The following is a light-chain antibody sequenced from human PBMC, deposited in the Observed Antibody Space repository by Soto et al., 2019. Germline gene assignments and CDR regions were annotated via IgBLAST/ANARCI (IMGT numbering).Light chain of an antibody. Sequence: QSALTQTASVSGSPGQSITMSCTGTSSDVGGYNFVSWYQQHPGKAPKLIVHEVANRLSGVSGRFSGSKSGNTAFLTISGLQAEDEADYYCSLYTSSSTVAFGGGTKLTVL. CDR1: SSDVGGYNF. CDR2: EVA. J-gene: IGLJ2*01. CDR3: SLYTSSSTVA. V-gene: IGLV2-14*03.